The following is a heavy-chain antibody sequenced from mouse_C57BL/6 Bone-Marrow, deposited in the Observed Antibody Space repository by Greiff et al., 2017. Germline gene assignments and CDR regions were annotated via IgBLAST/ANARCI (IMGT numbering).Heavy chain of an antibody. D-gene: IGHD4-1*02. V-gene: IGHV1-50*01. CDR1: GYTFTSYW. CDR3: ARYNWDPWFAY. Sequence: VQLQQPGAELVKPGASVKLSCKASGYTFTSYWMQWVKQRPGQGLEWIGEIDPSASYTKYNQKFKGKATLTVDTSSSAAYMQLSSLTSEDSTVYYWARYNWDPWFAYWGQGTLGTVSA. J-gene: IGHJ3*01. CDR2: IDPSASYT.